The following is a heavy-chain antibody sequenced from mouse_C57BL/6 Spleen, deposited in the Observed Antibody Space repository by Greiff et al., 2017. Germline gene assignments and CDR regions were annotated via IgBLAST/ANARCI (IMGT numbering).Heavy chain of an antibody. J-gene: IGHJ3*01. D-gene: IGHD2-4*01. CDR1: GYTFTSYW. Sequence: VQLQQPGAELVMPGASVKLSCKASGYTFTSYWMHWVKQRPGQGLEWIGEIDPSDSYTNYNQKFKGKSTLTVDKSSSTAYMQLSSRTSEDSAVYYCARSRDYDGGFAYWGQGTLVTVSA. CDR3: ARSRDYDGGFAY. V-gene: IGHV1-69*01. CDR2: IDPSDSYT.